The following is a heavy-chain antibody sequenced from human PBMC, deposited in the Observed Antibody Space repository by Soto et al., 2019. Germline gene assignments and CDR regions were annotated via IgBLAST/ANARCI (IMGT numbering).Heavy chain of an antibody. D-gene: IGHD4-17*01. CDR3: ARSGWYGDYAYYFDY. CDR2: IIPIFGTA. J-gene: IGHJ4*02. CDR1: GGTISSYA. V-gene: IGHV1-69*13. Sequence: SVKVSCKASGGTISSYAISWVRQAPGQGLEWMGGIIPIFGTANYAQKFQGRVTITADESTSTAYMELSSLRSEDTAVYYCARSGWYGDYAYYFDYWGQGTLVTVSS.